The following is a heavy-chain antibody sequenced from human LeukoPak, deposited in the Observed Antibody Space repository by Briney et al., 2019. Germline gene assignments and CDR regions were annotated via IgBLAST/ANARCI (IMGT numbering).Heavy chain of an antibody. J-gene: IGHJ4*02. V-gene: IGHV3-74*03. CDR3: ARDMWGTSDY. Sequence: GGSLRLSCAASGFSFSDFWMHWLRHAPGKGPVWVSRLSPDGSITQYVDSVKGRYTISRDNVKNTLYLQISSLTAEDTAVYYCARDMWGTSDYWGQGTLVTVSS. CDR2: LSPDGSIT. D-gene: IGHD1-14*01. CDR1: GFSFSDFW.